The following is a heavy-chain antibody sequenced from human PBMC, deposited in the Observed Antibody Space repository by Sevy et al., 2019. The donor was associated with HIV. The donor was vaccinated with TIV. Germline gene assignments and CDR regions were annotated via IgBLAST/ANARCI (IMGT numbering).Heavy chain of an antibody. CDR2: IKSKIDGETT. V-gene: IGHV3-15*01. D-gene: IGHD3-22*01. J-gene: IGHJ4*02. Sequence: GGSLRLSCAVSGFTFNNAWMNWVRQAPGSGLESVGLIKSKIDGETTDYAAPVKGRFTISRDDSKNTLYLQMNSLKIEDTAVYYCATAPGYYDSAPFDYWGPGTLVTVSS. CDR3: ATAPGYYDSAPFDY. CDR1: GFTFNNAW.